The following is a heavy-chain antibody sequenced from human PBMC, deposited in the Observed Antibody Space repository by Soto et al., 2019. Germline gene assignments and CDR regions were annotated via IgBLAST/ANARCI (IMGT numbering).Heavy chain of an antibody. Sequence: QVQLVQSGAEVKKPGSSVKVSCKASGGTFSSYTISWVRQAPGQGLEWMGRIIPILGIANYAQKFQGRVTITADKSTSPAYMELSSLRSEDAAVYYCARGGVLDCSSTSCYARNDAFDIWGQGTMVTVSS. D-gene: IGHD2-2*01. CDR1: GGTFSSYT. CDR2: IIPILGIA. CDR3: ARGGVLDCSSTSCYARNDAFDI. V-gene: IGHV1-69*02. J-gene: IGHJ3*02.